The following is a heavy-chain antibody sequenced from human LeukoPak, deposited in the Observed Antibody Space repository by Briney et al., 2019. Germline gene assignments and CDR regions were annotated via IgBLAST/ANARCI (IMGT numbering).Heavy chain of an antibody. D-gene: IGHD3-3*01. J-gene: IGHJ4*02. V-gene: IGHV1-2*02. CDR2: INPNSGGT. Sequence: ASVKVSCKASGYTFTDYYMYWVRQAPGQGLEWMGWINPNSGGTNYAQKFQGSVTMTRDTSISTAYMELSRLRSDDTAVYYCARDHRSNEVLRFLEDPSDYWGQGTLVTVSS. CDR3: ARDHRSNEVLRFLEDPSDY. CDR1: GYTFTDYY.